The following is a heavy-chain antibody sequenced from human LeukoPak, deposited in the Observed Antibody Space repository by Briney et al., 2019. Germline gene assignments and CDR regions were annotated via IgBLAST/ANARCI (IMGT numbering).Heavy chain of an antibody. V-gene: IGHV3-30*18. D-gene: IGHD2-15*01. CDR3: AKDPILPSAAATPLWFHL. J-gene: IGHJ5*02. CDR1: GFTFSSYG. CDR2: ISYDGSNK. Sequence: GGSLRLYCAASGFTFSSYGMHGVRQAPGKGLEGVAGISYDGSNKHHADPVKGRLTISRDNSKNTLYLQMHTLRAEDTAVYYCAKDPILPSAAATPLWFHLWGQGPLLTVSS.